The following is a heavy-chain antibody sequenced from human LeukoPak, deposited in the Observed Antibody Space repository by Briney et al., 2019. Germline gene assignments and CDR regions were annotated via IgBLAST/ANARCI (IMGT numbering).Heavy chain of an antibody. J-gene: IGHJ6*03. CDR1: GGSISSSSYY. Sequence: SETLSLTCTVSGGSISSSSYYWGWIRQPPGKGLEWIGSIYYSGSTYYNPSLKSRVTISVDTSKNQFSLKLSSVTAADTAVYYCARAGGLWFGESGRPFYYMDVWGKGTTVTVSS. CDR3: ARAGGLWFGESGRPFYYMDV. D-gene: IGHD3-10*01. V-gene: IGHV4-39*07. CDR2: IYYSGST.